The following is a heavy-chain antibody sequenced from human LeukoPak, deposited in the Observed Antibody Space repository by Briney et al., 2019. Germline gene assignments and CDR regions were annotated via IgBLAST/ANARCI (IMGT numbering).Heavy chain of an antibody. J-gene: IGHJ4*02. CDR2: IIPIFGTA. CDR3: ARDLQTVTSHDY. CDR1: GGTFSSYA. D-gene: IGHD4-17*01. V-gene: IGHV1-69*13. Sequence: EASVKVSCKASGGTFSSYAISWVRQAPGQGLEWMGGIIPIFGTANYAQKFQGRVTITADESTSTAYMELSSLRSEDTAVYYCARDLQTVTSHDYWGQGTLVTVSS.